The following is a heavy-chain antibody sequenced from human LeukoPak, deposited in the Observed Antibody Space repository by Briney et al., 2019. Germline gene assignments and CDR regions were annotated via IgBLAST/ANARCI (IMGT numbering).Heavy chain of an antibody. CDR3: ARDQGIVLMVYAIAAIDY. CDR1: GFTFSSYS. J-gene: IGHJ4*02. Sequence: GGPLRLSCAASGFTFSSYSMNWVRQAPGKGLEWVSSISSSSSYIYYADSVKGRFTISRDNAKNSLYLQMNSLRAEDTAVYYCARDQGIVLMVYAIAAIDYWGQGTLVTVSS. CDR2: ISSSSSYI. D-gene: IGHD2-8*01. V-gene: IGHV3-21*01.